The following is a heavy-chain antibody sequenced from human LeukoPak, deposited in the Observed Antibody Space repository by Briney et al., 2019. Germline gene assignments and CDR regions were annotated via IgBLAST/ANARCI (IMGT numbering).Heavy chain of an antibody. CDR2: IYPGGSET. D-gene: IGHD5-24*01. Sequence: GESLKISCKGLGYDFSTYWNAWVRQRPGKGLEWMGIIYPGGSETRYDPSFQGQVTISADRSTSTAYLQWSSLRASDTAMYYCARASRDGYNQNFDHWGQGTPVTVSS. CDR1: GYDFSTYW. CDR3: ARASRDGYNQNFDH. J-gene: IGHJ4*02. V-gene: IGHV5-51*01.